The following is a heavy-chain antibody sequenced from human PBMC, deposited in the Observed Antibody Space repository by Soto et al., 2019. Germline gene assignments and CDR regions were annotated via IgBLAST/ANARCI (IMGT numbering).Heavy chain of an antibody. CDR2: TSAYNGNT. Sequence: ASVKVSCKASGYTFTSYGISWVRQAPGQGLEWMGWTSAYNGNTNYAQKLQGRVTMTTDTSTSTVYMELRSLRSDDTAVYYCARDSCSSTSCYISDYWGQGTLVT. J-gene: IGHJ4*02. D-gene: IGHD2-2*02. CDR1: GYTFTSYG. CDR3: ARDSCSSTSCYISDY. V-gene: IGHV1-18*01.